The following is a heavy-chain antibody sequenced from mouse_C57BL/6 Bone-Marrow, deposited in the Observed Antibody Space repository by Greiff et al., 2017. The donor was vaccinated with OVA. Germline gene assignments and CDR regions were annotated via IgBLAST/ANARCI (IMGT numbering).Heavy chain of an antibody. CDR1: GYTFTSYW. CDR2: IHPNSGST. Sequence: VQLVESGAELVKPGASVKLSCKASGYTFTSYWMHWVKQRPGQGLEWIGMIHPNSGSTNYNEKFKSKATLTVDKSSSTAYMQLSSLTSEDSAVYYCARRYDYDGGFDYWGQGTTLTVSS. J-gene: IGHJ2*01. CDR3: ARRYDYDGGFDY. V-gene: IGHV1-64*01. D-gene: IGHD2-4*01.